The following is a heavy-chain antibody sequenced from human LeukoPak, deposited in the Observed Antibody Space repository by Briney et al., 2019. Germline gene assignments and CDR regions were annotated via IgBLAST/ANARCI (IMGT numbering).Heavy chain of an antibody. V-gene: IGHV3-13*01. CDR2: IGTAGDT. Sequence: PGGSLRLSCAASGFTFSSYDMHWVRQATGKGLEWVSAIGTAGDTYYPGSMKGRFTICRQNAKNSLYPQMNSLRAGDTAVYYCARGRGVIARYYYYGIDVWGQGTTVTVSS. CDR3: ARGRGVIARYYYYGIDV. CDR1: GFTFSSYD. J-gene: IGHJ6*02. D-gene: IGHD3-10*01.